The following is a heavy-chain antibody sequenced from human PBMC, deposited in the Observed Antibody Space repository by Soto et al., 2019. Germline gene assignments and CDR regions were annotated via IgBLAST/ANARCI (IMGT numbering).Heavy chain of an antibody. Sequence: PSVTLSLTCAVYGGSFSGYYWSWIRQPPGKGLEWTGEINHSGSTNYNPSLKSRATISVDTSKNQFSLKLSSGTAADTAVYYCARGRVSDILTGYYHWGYYYMGVWGKGTTVTVSS. D-gene: IGHD3-9*01. CDR3: ARGRVSDILTGYYHWGYYYMGV. CDR1: GGSFSGYY. J-gene: IGHJ6*03. CDR2: INHSGST. V-gene: IGHV4-34*01.